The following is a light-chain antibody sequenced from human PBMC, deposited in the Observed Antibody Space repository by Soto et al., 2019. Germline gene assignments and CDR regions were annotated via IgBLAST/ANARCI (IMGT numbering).Light chain of an antibody. CDR3: LQYNIYART. CDR1: QGIRND. CDR2: AAS. Sequence: DIQMTQSPSSLSSSVGDRVTFTCRASQGIRNDLVWYQQKPGKAPKRLIYAASSLQSGGPSRFSGSGTEFTFGFTLTISRLPPEDFATYYCLQYNIYARTFGQGTKLEIK. V-gene: IGKV1-17*01. J-gene: IGKJ2*01.